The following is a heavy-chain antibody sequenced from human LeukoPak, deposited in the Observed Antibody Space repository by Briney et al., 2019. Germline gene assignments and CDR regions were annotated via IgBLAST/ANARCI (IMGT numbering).Heavy chain of an antibody. CDR2: IYYGGST. CDR3: ARDFSLVRGTHYYVMDV. V-gene: IGHV4-61*01. CDR1: GGSVSSDSCY. Sequence: SETLSLTCTVSGGSVSSDSCYWSWIRQPPEKGLEWIAYIYYGGSTDYNPSLKSPVTISVDTSKNQFSLRLSSVTAADTAVYYCARDFSLVRGTHYYVMDVWGQGTTVTVSS. J-gene: IGHJ6*02. D-gene: IGHD3-10*01.